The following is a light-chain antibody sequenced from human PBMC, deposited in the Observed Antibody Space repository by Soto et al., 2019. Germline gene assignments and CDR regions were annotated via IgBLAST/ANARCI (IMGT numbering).Light chain of an antibody. CDR3: RQYQSSPRT. Sequence: DIVMTQSPDSLAVSLGERATINCMSSQSILYTFNNKNYLAWYQQKVGQPPTLLIYWASLRAFGVPDRFSGSGSGVNFTLPNNLLQADDVAVYFWRQYQSSPRTFGQGTTVEIK. V-gene: IGKV4-1*01. CDR1: QSILYTFNNKNY. J-gene: IGKJ1*01. CDR2: WAS.